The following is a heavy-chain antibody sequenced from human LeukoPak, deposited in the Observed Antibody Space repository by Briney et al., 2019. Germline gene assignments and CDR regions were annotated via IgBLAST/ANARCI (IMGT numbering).Heavy chain of an antibody. J-gene: IGHJ6*02. Sequence: SETLSLTCTVSGGSIDSSGSYWGWLRQPPGKGLEWTGCVYYGGDAYYNPSLKSRVTISADLSKNQFSLSLISVTAADTALYYCARLFSRGWPYYYGLGAWGQGTTVTVSS. D-gene: IGHD6-19*01. CDR1: GGSIDSSGSY. CDR2: VYYGGDA. V-gene: IGHV4-39*01. CDR3: ARLFSRGWPYYYGLGA.